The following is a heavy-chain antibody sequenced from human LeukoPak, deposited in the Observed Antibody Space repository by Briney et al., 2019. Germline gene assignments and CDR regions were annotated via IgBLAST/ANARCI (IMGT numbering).Heavy chain of an antibody. Sequence: GGSLRLSGAASGFTFDDYAMHWVRQAPGKGLEWVSGISWNSGSIGYADSVKGRFTISRDNAKNSLYLQMNSLRAEDTALYYCAKDTRVGPPYYYDSSGYGMDVWGQGTTVTVSS. J-gene: IGHJ6*02. CDR1: GFTFDDYA. D-gene: IGHD3-22*01. CDR2: ISWNSGSI. V-gene: IGHV3-9*01. CDR3: AKDTRVGPPYYYDSSGYGMDV.